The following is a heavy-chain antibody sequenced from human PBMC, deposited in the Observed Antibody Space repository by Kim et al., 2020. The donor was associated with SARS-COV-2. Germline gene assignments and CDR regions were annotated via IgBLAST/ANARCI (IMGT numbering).Heavy chain of an antibody. CDR3: ARDYSYYDILTAYYRQYWYFDL. J-gene: IGHJ2*01. Sequence: GGSLRLSCAASGFTFSSYWMSWVRQAPGKGLERVANIKQDGSEKYYVDSVKGRFTISRDNAKNSLYLQMNSLRVEDTAVYYCARDYSYYDILTAYYRQYWYFDLWGRGTLVTVSS. CDR1: GFTFSSYW. D-gene: IGHD3-9*01. V-gene: IGHV3-7*03. CDR2: IKQDGSEK.